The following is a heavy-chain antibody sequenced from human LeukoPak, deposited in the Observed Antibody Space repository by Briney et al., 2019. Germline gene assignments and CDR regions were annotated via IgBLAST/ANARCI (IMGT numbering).Heavy chain of an antibody. J-gene: IGHJ5*02. CDR3: ARWYNWFDP. D-gene: IGHD2-8*01. V-gene: IGHV3-23*01. Sequence: PGGSLRLSCAASGFTFSSYGMTWVRQAPGKGLEWVSGISGSGSSTHYADSVKGRFTISRDNSKNTVYLQMNSLRAEGTAVYYCARWYNWFDPWGQGTPVTVSS. CDR1: GFTFSSYG. CDR2: ISGSGSST.